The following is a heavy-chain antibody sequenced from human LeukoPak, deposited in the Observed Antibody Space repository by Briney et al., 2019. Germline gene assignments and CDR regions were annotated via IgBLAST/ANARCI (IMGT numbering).Heavy chain of an antibody. Sequence: GGSLRLSCAASGFTLRRYTMNWVRQAPGKGLEWVSSISTSSTYIYYADSVKGRSTISRDNAKNSLYLQMNSLRAEDTAVYYCASPQMARQQLVGEVHYWGQGTLVTVSS. CDR3: ASPQMARQQLVGEVHY. V-gene: IGHV3-21*04. J-gene: IGHJ4*02. CDR2: ISTSSTYI. D-gene: IGHD6-13*01. CDR1: GFTLRRYT.